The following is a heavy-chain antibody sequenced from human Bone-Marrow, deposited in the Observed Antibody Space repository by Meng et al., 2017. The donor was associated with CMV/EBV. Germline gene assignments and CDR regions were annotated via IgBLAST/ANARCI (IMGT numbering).Heavy chain of an antibody. CDR3: ARGYRYVDAFDI. CDR2: FDPEDGET. J-gene: IGHJ3*02. D-gene: IGHD5-18*01. CDR1: GYTLTELS. Sequence: ASVKVSRKVSGYTLTELSMHWVRQAPGKGLEWMGGFDPEDGETIYAQKFQGRVTMTEDTSTDTAYMELSSLRSEDTAVYYCARGYRYVDAFDIWGQGPMVTVSS. V-gene: IGHV1-24*01.